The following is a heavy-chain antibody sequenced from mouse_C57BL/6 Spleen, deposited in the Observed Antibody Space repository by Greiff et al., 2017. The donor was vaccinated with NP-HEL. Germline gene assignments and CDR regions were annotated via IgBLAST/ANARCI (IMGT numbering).Heavy chain of an antibody. CDR3: ARSLYAMDY. J-gene: IGHJ4*01. CDR2: IHPNSGST. Sequence: QVQLQQSGAELVKPGASVKLSCKASGYTFTSYWMHWVKQRPGQGLEWIGMIHPNSGSTNYNEKFKSKATLTVDKSSSTAYMQLRSLTSEDSAVYYCARSLYAMDYWGQGTSVTVSS. V-gene: IGHV1-64*01. CDR1: GYTFTSYW.